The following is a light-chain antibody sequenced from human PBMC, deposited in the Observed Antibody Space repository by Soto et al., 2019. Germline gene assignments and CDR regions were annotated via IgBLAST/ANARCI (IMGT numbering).Light chain of an antibody. J-gene: IGKJ3*01. Sequence: DIQMTQSPSSLSASVGDRVTITCRASQSISSYLNWYQQKPGKAPKRLNYVAASLQSGVPSRFSDSGSGTDFTLDISSLQCEDFATYYCRQRYSTLLTFGPGTQVDIK. CDR3: RQRYSTLLT. CDR1: QSISSY. CDR2: VAA. V-gene: IGKV1-39*01.